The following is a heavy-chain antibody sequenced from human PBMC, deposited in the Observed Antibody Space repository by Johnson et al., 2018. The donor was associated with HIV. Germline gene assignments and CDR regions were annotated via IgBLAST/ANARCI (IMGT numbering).Heavy chain of an antibody. CDR1: GFTFSDYY. CDR2: IYSGGST. J-gene: IGHJ3*02. Sequence: VQLVESGGGLVKPGGSLRLSCAASGFTFSDYYMSWIRQAPGKGLEWVSVIYSGGSTYYADSVKGRFTISRDNSKNPLYLQMNNLRSEDTALYYCARDRRGHLSWSSDAFDIWGQGTMVTVSS. D-gene: IGHD6-13*01. V-gene: IGHV3-66*01. CDR3: ARDRRGHLSWSSDAFDI.